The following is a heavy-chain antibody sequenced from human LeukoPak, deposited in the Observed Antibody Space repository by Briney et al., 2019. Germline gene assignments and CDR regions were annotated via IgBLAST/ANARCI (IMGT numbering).Heavy chain of an antibody. Sequence: PSETLSLTCTVPGGSISSYYWSWIRQPPGKGLERIGYIYYSGSTNYNPSLKSRVTISVDSSKNLFSLQLSSVSAADTAVYYCARDWYYDSSGQDYYMDVWGKGTTVTASS. CDR3: ARDWYYDSSGQDYYMDV. CDR1: GGSISSYY. J-gene: IGHJ6*03. CDR2: IYYSGST. V-gene: IGHV4-59*01. D-gene: IGHD3-22*01.